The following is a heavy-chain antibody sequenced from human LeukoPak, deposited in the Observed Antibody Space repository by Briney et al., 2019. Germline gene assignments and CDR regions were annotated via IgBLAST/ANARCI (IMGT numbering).Heavy chain of an antibody. CDR1: GFTVSSNY. CDR2: IYSGGST. CDR3: ARPYCSGGSCQYYFDY. Sequence: GGSLRLSCAASGFTVSSNYMSWVRQAPGKGLEWVSVIYSGGSTYYADSVKGRFTISRDNSKNTLYLQMNSLRAEDTAVYYCARPYCSGGSCQYYFDYWGQGTLVTVSS. D-gene: IGHD2-15*01. J-gene: IGHJ4*02. V-gene: IGHV3-66*04.